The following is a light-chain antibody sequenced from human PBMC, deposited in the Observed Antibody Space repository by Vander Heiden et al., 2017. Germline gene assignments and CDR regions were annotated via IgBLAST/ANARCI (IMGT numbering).Light chain of an antibody. V-gene: IGKV3-11*01. CDR2: DAS. CDR1: QSVSSY. Sequence: EIVLTQSPATLSLSPGERATLSCRASQSVSSYLAWYQQKPGQAPRLLIYDASNRATGIPARFSGSGSGTDVTLTISSLEPEDFAVYYCQQRSNFTFGPGTKVDSK. CDR3: QQRSNFT. J-gene: IGKJ3*01.